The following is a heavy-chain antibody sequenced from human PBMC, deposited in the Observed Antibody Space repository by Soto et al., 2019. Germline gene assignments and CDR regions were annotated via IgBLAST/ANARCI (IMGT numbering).Heavy chain of an antibody. V-gene: IGHV1-18*01. J-gene: IGHJ6*02. Sequence: ASVKVSCKASGYTFTSYGTSWVRQAPGQGLEWMGWISAYNGNTNYAQKLQGRVTMTTDTSTSTAYMELRSLRSDDTAVYYCARGGIVVVVAATAMDVWGQGTTVTVAS. CDR1: GYTFTSYG. D-gene: IGHD2-15*01. CDR3: ARGGIVVVVAATAMDV. CDR2: ISAYNGNT.